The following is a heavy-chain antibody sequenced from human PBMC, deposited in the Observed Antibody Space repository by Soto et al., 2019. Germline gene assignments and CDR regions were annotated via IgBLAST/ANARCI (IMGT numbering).Heavy chain of an antibody. J-gene: IGHJ4*02. CDR2: IYYSGRT. CDR1: GGSISSSSYY. V-gene: IGHV4-39*02. D-gene: IGHD3-22*01. Sequence: WATLAVTCTVSGGSISSSSYYRGWIRQPPGKGLEWIGSIYYSGRTYYNPSLKSRVTISVDTSKNQFSLKLSSVTAADTAVYYCAREWYYYDSSGYSPPGYWGQGTLVTVSS. CDR3: AREWYYYDSSGYSPPGY.